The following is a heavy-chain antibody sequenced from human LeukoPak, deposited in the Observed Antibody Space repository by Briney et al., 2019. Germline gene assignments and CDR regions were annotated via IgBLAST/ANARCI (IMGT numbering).Heavy chain of an antibody. CDR1: GFTFSGYA. Sequence: GGSLRLSCAASGFTFSGYAMSWVRQAPGKGLEWVSGISGGGSTYYADSVKGRFTISRDNSKNTVYLQMNSLRAEDTAVYYCAKTTIGYSSGRYPGWPVDYWGQGTLVTVSS. CDR3: AKTTIGYSSGRYPGWPVDY. CDR2: ISGGGST. D-gene: IGHD6-19*01. V-gene: IGHV3-23*01. J-gene: IGHJ4*02.